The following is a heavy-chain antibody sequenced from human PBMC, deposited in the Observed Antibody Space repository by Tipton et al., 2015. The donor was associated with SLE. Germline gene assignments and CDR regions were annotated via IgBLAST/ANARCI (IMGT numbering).Heavy chain of an antibody. CDR2: INHSGST. CDR3: ARGISSGWWNY. D-gene: IGHD6-19*01. V-gene: IGHV4-34*01. Sequence: LRLSCAVYGGSFSGYYGSWIRQPPGKGLEWIGEINHSGSTNYNPSLKSRVTISVDTSKNQFSLKLSSVTAADTAVYYCARGISSGWWNYWGQGILVTVSS. J-gene: IGHJ4*02. CDR1: GGSFSGYY.